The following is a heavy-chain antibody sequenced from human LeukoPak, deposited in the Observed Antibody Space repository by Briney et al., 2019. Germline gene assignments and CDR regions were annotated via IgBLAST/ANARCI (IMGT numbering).Heavy chain of an antibody. CDR2: ISGSGVDT. J-gene: IGHJ4*02. V-gene: IGHV3-23*01. CDR1: GFIFSNYA. D-gene: IGHD3-3*01. Sequence: GGSLRLSCGASGFIFSNYAMSWVRQAPGKGLEWVSAISGSGVDTYYTDSVKGRFTISRDNSKNRLYVQMNSLRDDDAAVYYCAKTVGTDDFWRGVLDYWGQGTLVTASS. CDR3: AKTVGTDDFWRGVLDY.